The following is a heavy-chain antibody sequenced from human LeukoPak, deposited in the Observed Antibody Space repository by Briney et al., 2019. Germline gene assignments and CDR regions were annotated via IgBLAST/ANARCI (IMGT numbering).Heavy chain of an antibody. CDR1: GGSISSGDYY. D-gene: IGHD4-11*01. V-gene: IGHV4-30-4*08. J-gene: IGHJ5*02. Sequence: SETLSLTCTVSGGSISSGDYYWSWICQPPGKGLEWIGYIYYSGSTYYNPSLKSRVTISVDTSKNQFSLKLSSVTAADTAVYYCARDDYSNENWFDPWGQGTLVTVSS. CDR3: ARDDYSNENWFDP. CDR2: IYYSGST.